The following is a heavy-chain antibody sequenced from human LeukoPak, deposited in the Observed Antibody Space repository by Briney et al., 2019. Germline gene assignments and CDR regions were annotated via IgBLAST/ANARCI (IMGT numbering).Heavy chain of an antibody. CDR1: GFIVSNIY. V-gene: IGHV3-53*01. CDR3: VASTYSQRNYFDV. D-gene: IGHD6-19*01. Sequence: GGSLRLSRAASGFIVSNIYMSWVRQAPGKGLEWISVIYHGENTYYADSVKGRFTISRDNSKNMLFLQMNSLRAEDTAVYYCVASTYSQRNYFDVWGQGTLVTVSS. CDR2: IYHGENT. J-gene: IGHJ4*02.